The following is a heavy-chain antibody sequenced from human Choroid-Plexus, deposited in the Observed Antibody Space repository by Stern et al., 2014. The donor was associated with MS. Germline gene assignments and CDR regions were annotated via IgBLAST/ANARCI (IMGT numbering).Heavy chain of an antibody. D-gene: IGHD2/OR15-2a*01. CDR3: AKDRQYLTYFFAH. Sequence: QVQLVESGGGVVQPGRPLKLSCVASGFTFGSCAMHWVRQAPGKGLEWVGGVSHDGSYKYYADSVKGRFTISRDNSQNPLYMQMSSLRPEDTAVYYCAKDRQYLTYFFAHWGQGSLVTVSS. J-gene: IGHJ5*02. CDR2: VSHDGSYK. V-gene: IGHV3-30*18. CDR1: GFTFGSCA.